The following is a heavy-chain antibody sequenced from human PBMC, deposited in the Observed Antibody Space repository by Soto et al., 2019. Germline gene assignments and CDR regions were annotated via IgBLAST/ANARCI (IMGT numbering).Heavy chain of an antibody. D-gene: IGHD2-8*01. CDR1: GGSMRNDDW. CDR3: ARNGECSSGMCDVGWFAP. CDR2: ISHYGST. V-gene: IGHV4-4*02. J-gene: IGHJ5*02. Sequence: QVQLQESGPGLVEPSGTLSLTCGVSGGSMRNDDWWSWVRQTPGKGLEWIGEISHYGSTNYNPSLKSRVTLSKHMSKNLYSLNAGSLTAEDTAMWYCARNGECSSGMCDVGWFAPWGQGTLFSVSS.